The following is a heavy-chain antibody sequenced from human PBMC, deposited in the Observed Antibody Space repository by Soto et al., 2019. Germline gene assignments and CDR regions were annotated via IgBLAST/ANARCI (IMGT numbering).Heavy chain of an antibody. D-gene: IGHD6-6*01. J-gene: IGHJ6*02. CDR1: GFTFSSYA. CDR3: ARDSRPRKQLVPDHGMDV. Sequence: QVQLVESGGGVVQPGRSLRLSCAASGFTFSSYAMHWVRQAPGKGLEWVAVISYDGSNKYYADSVKGRFTISRDNSKNTMYLQRNRLRAEDTAVYYCARDSRPRKQLVPDHGMDVWGQGTTVTVSS. V-gene: IGHV3-30-3*01. CDR2: ISYDGSNK.